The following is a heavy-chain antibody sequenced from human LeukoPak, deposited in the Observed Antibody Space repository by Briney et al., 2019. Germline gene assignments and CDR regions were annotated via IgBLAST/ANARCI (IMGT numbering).Heavy chain of an antibody. V-gene: IGHV1-24*01. D-gene: IGHD3-10*01. CDR2: FDPEDGET. CDR1: GYTLTELS. CDR3: VARAFGELFLPPSLPYGMDV. J-gene: IGHJ6*02. Sequence: ASVKVSCKVSGYTLTELSMHWVRQAPGKGLAWMGGFDPEDGETIYAQKFQGRVTMTEDTSTDTACMELSSLRSEDTAVYYCVARAFGELFLPPSLPYGMDVWGQGTTVTVSS.